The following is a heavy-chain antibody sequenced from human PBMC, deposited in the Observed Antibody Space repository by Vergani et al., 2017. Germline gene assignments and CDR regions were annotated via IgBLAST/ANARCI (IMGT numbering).Heavy chain of an antibody. Sequence: QVQLQQWGAGLLKPSETLSLTCAVYGGSFSGYYWSWIRQPPGKGLEWIGEINHSGSTNYNPSLKSRVTISVDTSKNQFSLKLSSVTAADTAVYYCARGGQWPYFDYWGQGTLVTVSS. D-gene: IGHD6-19*01. CDR1: GGSFSGYY. CDR2: INHSGST. V-gene: IGHV4-34*01. CDR3: ARGGQWPYFDY. J-gene: IGHJ4*02.